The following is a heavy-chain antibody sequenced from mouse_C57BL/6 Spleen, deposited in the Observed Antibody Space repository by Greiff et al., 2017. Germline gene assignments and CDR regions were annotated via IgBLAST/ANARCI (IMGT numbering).Heavy chain of an antibody. CDR1: GFNIKDYY. D-gene: IGHD1-1*01. CDR3: AFYYGSSYDAMDY. V-gene: IGHV14-2*01. J-gene: IGHJ4*01. CDR2: IDPEDGET. Sequence: EVQLVESGAELVKPGASVKLSCTASGFNIKDYYMHWVKQRTEQGLEWIGRIDPEDGETKYAPKFQGKATITADTSSNTAYLQLSSLTSEDTAVYYCAFYYGSSYDAMDYWGQGTSVTVSS.